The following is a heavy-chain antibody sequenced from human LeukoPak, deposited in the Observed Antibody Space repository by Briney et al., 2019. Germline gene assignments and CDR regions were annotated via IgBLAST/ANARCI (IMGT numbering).Heavy chain of an antibody. CDR2: ISYDGSNK. J-gene: IGHJ6*03. D-gene: IGHD6-13*01. Sequence: GRSLRLSCAASGLTFSSYAMHWVRQAPGKGLEWVAVISYDGSNKYYADSVKGRFTISRDNSKNTLYLQMNSLRAEDTAVYYCAKDHSSSSPYYYYYMDVWGKGTTVTVSS. CDR1: GLTFSSYA. V-gene: IGHV3-30-3*01. CDR3: AKDHSSSSPYYYYYMDV.